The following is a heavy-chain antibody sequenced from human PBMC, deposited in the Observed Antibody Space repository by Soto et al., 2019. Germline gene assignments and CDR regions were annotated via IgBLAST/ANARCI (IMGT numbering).Heavy chain of an antibody. Sequence: SETLSLTCTVSGGSISSSTYYWGWFRQPPGKGLEWIGSIIYSGNSMYNPSLQSRLTLLVDTSKNQFSLKLSSVTAADTAVYYCVRHAQWIIRAYWGQGSLVTVPQ. D-gene: IGHD5-12*01. CDR2: IIYSGNS. V-gene: IGHV4-39*01. CDR1: GGSISSSTYY. CDR3: VRHAQWIIRAY. J-gene: IGHJ4*02.